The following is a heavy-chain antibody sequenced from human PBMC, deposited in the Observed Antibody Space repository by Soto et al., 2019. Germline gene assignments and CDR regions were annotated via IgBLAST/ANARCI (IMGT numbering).Heavy chain of an antibody. CDR2: INPNSGGT. CDR3: ARDRYDSSGYPTYYFDY. CDR1: GYTFTGYY. D-gene: IGHD3-22*01. V-gene: IGHV1-2*04. Sequence: ASVKVSCKASGYTFTGYYMHWVRQAPGQGLEWMGWINPNSGGTNYAQKFQGWVTMTRDKSISTAYMELSRLRSDDTAVYYCARDRYDSSGYPTYYFDYWGQGTLVTVSS. J-gene: IGHJ4*02.